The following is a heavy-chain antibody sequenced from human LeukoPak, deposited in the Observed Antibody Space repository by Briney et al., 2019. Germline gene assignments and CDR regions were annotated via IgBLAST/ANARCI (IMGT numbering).Heavy chain of an antibody. J-gene: IGHJ4*02. Sequence: SETLSLTCAVYGGSFSGYYWSWIRQPPGKGLEWIGSIYYSGSTYYNPSLKSRVTISVDTSKNQFSLKLSSVTAADTAVYYCARHEGRSGWSRLDYWGQGTLVTVSS. CDR1: GGSFSGYY. D-gene: IGHD6-19*01. CDR3: ARHEGRSGWSRLDY. V-gene: IGHV4-34*01. CDR2: IYYSGST.